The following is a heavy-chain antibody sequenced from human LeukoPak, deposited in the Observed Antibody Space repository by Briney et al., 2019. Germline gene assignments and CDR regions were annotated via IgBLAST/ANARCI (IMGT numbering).Heavy chain of an antibody. CDR3: ARACFYSSSCFDY. Sequence: PGGSLRLSCAASGFSFSRYSVNWVRQAPGKGLEWVSFIGSSSRYIYYADSVKGRFTISRDDAKNSLYLQMNSLRAEDTAVYYCARACFYSSSCFDYWGQGTLVTVSS. V-gene: IGHV3-21*01. J-gene: IGHJ4*02. CDR1: GFSFSRYS. CDR2: IGSSSRYI. D-gene: IGHD6-13*01.